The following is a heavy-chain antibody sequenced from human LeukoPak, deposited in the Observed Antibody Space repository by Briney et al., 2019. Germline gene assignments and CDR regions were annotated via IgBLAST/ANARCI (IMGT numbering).Heavy chain of an antibody. V-gene: IGHV3-23*01. CDR1: GFTFSSYA. CDR3: ARVGEYCSSSSCYHYYYGMDV. Sequence: GGSLRLSCAASGFTFSSYAMSWVRQAPGKGLEWVSAISGSGGSTYYADSVKGRFTISRDNSKNTLYLQMNSLRAEDTAVYYCARVGEYCSSSSCYHYYYGMDVWGQGTTVTVSS. J-gene: IGHJ6*02. CDR2: ISGSGGST. D-gene: IGHD2-2*01.